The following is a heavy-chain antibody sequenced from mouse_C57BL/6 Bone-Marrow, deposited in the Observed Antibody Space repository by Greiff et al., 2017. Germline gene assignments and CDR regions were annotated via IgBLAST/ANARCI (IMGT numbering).Heavy chain of an antibody. V-gene: IGHV1-4*01. D-gene: IGHD2-4*01. CDR2: INPSSGYT. J-gene: IGHJ4*01. CDR1: GYTFTSYT. CDR3: TTQIYYDYDGRRNDAMDY. Sequence: QVQLQQSGAELARPGASVKMSCKASGYTFTSYTMHWVKQRPGQGLEWIGYINPSSGYTKSNQKFQDKDTLTADKYSSTAYMQLSSLTSEDSAFYYWTTQIYYDYDGRRNDAMDYWGQGTSVTVSS.